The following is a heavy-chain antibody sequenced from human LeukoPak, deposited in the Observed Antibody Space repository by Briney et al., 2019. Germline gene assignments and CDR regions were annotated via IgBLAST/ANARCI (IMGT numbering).Heavy chain of an antibody. J-gene: IGHJ6*03. D-gene: IGHD5-24*01. Sequence: ASVKVSCKASGYTFTGYYMHWVRQAPGQGLEWMGWINPNSSGTNYAQKFQGRVTMTRDTSISTAYMELSRLRSDDTAVYYCARDYLQSNFYYYYMDVWGKGTTVTVSS. CDR1: GYTFTGYY. CDR3: ARDYLQSNFYYYYMDV. V-gene: IGHV1-2*02. CDR2: INPNSSGT.